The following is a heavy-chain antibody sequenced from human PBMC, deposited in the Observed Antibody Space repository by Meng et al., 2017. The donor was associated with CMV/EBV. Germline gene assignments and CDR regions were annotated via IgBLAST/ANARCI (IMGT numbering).Heavy chain of an antibody. CDR3: ARDRTIFGVRNYYYYGMDV. CDR2: SNAGNGNT. Sequence: ASVKVSCKASGYTSTSYAMHWVRQAPGQRLEWMGWSNAGNGNTKYSQEFQGRVTITRDTSASTAYMELSSLRSEDMAVYYCARDRTIFGVRNYYYYGMDVWGQGTTVTVSS. D-gene: IGHD3-3*01. V-gene: IGHV1-3*02. J-gene: IGHJ6*01. CDR1: GYTSTSYA.